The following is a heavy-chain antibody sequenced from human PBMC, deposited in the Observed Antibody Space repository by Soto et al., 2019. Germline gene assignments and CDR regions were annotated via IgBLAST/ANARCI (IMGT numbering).Heavy chain of an antibody. V-gene: IGHV3-20*01. Sequence: GGSLRLSCAASGFTFDDYGMSWVRQAPGKGLEWVSGINWNGGSTGYADSVKGRFTISRDNAKNSLYLQMNSLRAEDTALYHCARVYSSSSLGAFDIWGQGTMVTVSS. CDR2: INWNGGST. CDR3: ARVYSSSSLGAFDI. CDR1: GFTFDDYG. D-gene: IGHD6-6*01. J-gene: IGHJ3*02.